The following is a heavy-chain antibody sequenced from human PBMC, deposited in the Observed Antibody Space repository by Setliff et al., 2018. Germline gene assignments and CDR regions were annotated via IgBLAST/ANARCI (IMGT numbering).Heavy chain of an antibody. D-gene: IGHD6-19*01. Sequence: LSLTCTVSGGSIGTSYWGWIRQPPGKRLEWIGHIYYTGSTSYSPSLKSRVTISLDTSRKEFSLSLSSVTAADTAVYYCARATYSTGWYGGGGAYYYMDVWGKGTTVTVSS. CDR1: GGSIGTSY. CDR3: ARATYSTGWYGGGGAYYYMDV. V-gene: IGHV4-59*08. CDR2: IYYTGST. J-gene: IGHJ6*03.